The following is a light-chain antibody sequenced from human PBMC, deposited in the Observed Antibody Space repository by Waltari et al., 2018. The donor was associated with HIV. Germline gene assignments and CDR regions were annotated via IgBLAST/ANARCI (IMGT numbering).Light chain of an antibody. CDR3: HVWDRDTDHHV. V-gene: IGLV3-21*02. Sequence: SYVLTQPPSVSVAPGQTARVTCGGNNSGRKRVHWYQQKPGQAPVLVVYNGSDRPSGIAERLSGYNSGNTATLTITRVEAGDEADYYCHVWDRDTDHHVFGTGSKVSVL. CDR1: NSGRKR. CDR2: NGS. J-gene: IGLJ1*01.